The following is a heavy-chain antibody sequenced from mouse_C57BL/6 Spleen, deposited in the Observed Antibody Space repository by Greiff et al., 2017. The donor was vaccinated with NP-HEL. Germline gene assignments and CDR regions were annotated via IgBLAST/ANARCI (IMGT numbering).Heavy chain of an antibody. D-gene: IGHD1-1*01. V-gene: IGHV5-6*01. CDR3: ARGDGTLYWYFDV. CDR1: GFTFSSYG. CDR2: ISSGGSYT. Sequence: EVQVVESGGDLVKPGGSLKLSCAASGFTFSSYGMSWVRQTPDKRLEWVATISSGGSYTYYPDSVKGRFTISRDNAKNTLYLQMSSLKSEDTAMYYCARGDGTLYWYFDVWGTGTTVTVSS. J-gene: IGHJ1*03.